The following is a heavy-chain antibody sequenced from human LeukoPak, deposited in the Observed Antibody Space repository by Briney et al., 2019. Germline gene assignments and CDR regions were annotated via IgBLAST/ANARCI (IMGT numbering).Heavy chain of an antibody. CDR3: ARELRYSSGFQH. J-gene: IGHJ1*01. CDR2: IYYSGST. D-gene: IGHD3-9*01. Sequence: SETLSLTCTVSGGSISSYYWSWIRQPPGKGLEWIGYIYYSGSTNYNPSLKSRVTISVDTSKNQFSLELSSVTAADTAVYYCARELRYSSGFQHWGQGTLVTVSS. CDR1: GGSISSYY. V-gene: IGHV4-59*01.